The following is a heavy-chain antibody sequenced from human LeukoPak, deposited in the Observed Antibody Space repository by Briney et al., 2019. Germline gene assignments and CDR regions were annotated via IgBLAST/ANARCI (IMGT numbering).Heavy chain of an antibody. J-gene: IGHJ6*03. CDR3: ARGSVQLWLRDTYYYMDV. V-gene: IGHV3-20*04. CDR2: INWNGRIT. D-gene: IGHD5-18*01. CDR1: GFTIDDYA. Sequence: RPGRSLRLSCAASGFTIDDYAMNWVRQVPGRGLEWVSGINWNGRITEYADSVKDRFTISRQNTKNSLYLYMNNLGGEDTALYFCARGSVQLWLRDTYYYMDVWGKGTTVTVSS.